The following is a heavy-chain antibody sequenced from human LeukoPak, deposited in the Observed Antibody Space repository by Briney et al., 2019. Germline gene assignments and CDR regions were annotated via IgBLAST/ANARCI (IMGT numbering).Heavy chain of an antibody. CDR1: GFTFSTYG. D-gene: IGHD3-10*01. CDR3: ASSLHYYGSGSHPSLGY. J-gene: IGHJ4*02. CDR2: IRDDGSNK. Sequence: GGSLRLSCAASGFTFSTYGMHWVRQAPGKGLEWVTFIRDDGSNKHYADSVKGRFTISRDNSKNTLYLQMNSLRSDDTAVYYCASSLHYYGSGSHPSLGYWGQGTLVTVSS. V-gene: IGHV3-30*02.